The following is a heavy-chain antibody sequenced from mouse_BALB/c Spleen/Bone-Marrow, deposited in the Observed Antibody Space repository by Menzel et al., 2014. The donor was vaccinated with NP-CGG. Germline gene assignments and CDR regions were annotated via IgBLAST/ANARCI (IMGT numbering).Heavy chain of an antibody. CDR3: ARSGDSSGYGFAY. V-gene: IGHV1S56*01. CDR1: GYAFTSYD. Sequence: VQLVESGPELVKPGALVKISCKASGYAFTSYDINWVKQRPGQGLEWIGWIYPGDGSTKYNEKFKGKATLTADKSSSTAYMQLSSLTSENSAVYFCARSGDSSGYGFAYWGQGTLVTVS. CDR2: IYPGDGST. J-gene: IGHJ3*01. D-gene: IGHD3-2*01.